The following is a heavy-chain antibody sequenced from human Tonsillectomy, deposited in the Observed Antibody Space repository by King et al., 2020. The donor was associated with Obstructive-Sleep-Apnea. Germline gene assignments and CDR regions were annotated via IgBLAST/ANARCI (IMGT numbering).Heavy chain of an antibody. Sequence: LQQWGAGLLKPSETLSLTCAVYGGPFNGYYWSWIRQPPGKGLEWIGEINHSGTTNCNPSLNRRVTISVDTSKNQFSLMLTTVTAAATGVYYCAVGPLDYNCAMDVWGQGTTVTVSS. D-gene: IGHD1-26*01. V-gene: IGHV4-34*01. CDR1: GGPFNGYY. J-gene: IGHJ6*02. CDR3: AVGPLDYNCAMDV. CDR2: INHSGTT.